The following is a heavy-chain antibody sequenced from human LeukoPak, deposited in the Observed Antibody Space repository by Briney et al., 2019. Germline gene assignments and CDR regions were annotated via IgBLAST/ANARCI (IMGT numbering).Heavy chain of an antibody. J-gene: IGHJ3*02. D-gene: IGHD3-16*01. V-gene: IGHV4-30-2*01. Sequence: SEPLSLTCAVSGFSLSSGGYSWRWIRQPPGKGLEWSGYIYHSGSTYYNPSLKSRVTISVDRSKNQFSLKLSSVTAADTAVYYCARVIGGVLAFDIWGQGTMVTVSS. CDR1: GFSLSSGGYS. CDR2: IYHSGST. CDR3: ARVIGGVLAFDI.